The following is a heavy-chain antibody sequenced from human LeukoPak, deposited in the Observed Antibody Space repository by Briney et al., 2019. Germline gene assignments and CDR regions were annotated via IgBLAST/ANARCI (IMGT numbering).Heavy chain of an antibody. CDR1: GFIFSNYA. D-gene: IGHD3-9*01. Sequence: GGSLRLSCAASGFIFSNYAMSWVRQAPGKGLEWVSFISDSGGSTNYADSVKGRFIISRDNSRDTLYLQMNSLRVEDTAIYYCAPDPRGADWSLDDWGQGTLVTVSS. J-gene: IGHJ4*02. V-gene: IGHV3-23*01. CDR3: APDPRGADWSLDD. CDR2: ISDSGGST.